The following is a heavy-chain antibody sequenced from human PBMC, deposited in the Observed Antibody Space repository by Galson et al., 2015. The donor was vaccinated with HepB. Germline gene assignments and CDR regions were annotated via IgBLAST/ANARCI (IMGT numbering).Heavy chain of an antibody. Sequence: SLRLSCAASGFDFSGYGMHWVRQAPGKGLEWVALTWYDGSNQHYADSVKGRFTISRDNSRNILYLQMNNLRAEDTAVYYCAREGRITVTIFDYWGQGSLVTVSS. CDR3: AREGRITVTIFDY. CDR1: GFDFSGYG. CDR2: TWYDGSNQ. V-gene: IGHV3-33*01. J-gene: IGHJ4*02. D-gene: IGHD4-17*01.